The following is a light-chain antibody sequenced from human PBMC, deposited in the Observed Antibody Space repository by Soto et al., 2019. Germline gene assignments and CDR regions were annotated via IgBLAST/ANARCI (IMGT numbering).Light chain of an antibody. Sequence: QPVLTQSPSASASLGASVKLTCTLTSGHSSYAIAWHQQQPEKAPRYLMKLNSDGSHYRGDGIPDRFSDSSSGAERYLTISSLQSEDEADYYCQTWGTGKGVFGGGTKVTVL. CDR3: QTWGTGKGV. CDR1: SGHSSYA. CDR2: LNSDGSH. J-gene: IGLJ2*01. V-gene: IGLV4-69*01.